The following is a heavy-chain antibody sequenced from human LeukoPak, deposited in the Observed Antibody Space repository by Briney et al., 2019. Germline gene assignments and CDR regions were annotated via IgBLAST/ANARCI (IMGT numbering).Heavy chain of an antibody. D-gene: IGHD1-26*01. CDR2: IRYDGSNK. Sequence: GGSLRLSCAASGFTFSSYGMHWVRQAPGKGLEWVAFIRYDGSNKYYADSVKGRFTISRDNSKNTLYLQMNSLRAEDTAVYYGAKVGVRELLLVEEYFSTGARAPWSPSPQ. J-gene: IGHJ1*01. V-gene: IGHV3-30*02. CDR3: AKVGVRELLLVEEYFST. CDR1: GFTFSSYG.